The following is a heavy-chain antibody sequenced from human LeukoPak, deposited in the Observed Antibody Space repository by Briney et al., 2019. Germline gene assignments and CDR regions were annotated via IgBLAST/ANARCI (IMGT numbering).Heavy chain of an antibody. Sequence: GGSLRLSCAASGFTFSNYWINWVRQAPGKGLEWVANIKQDGSETYCVDSVKGRFTISRDNAKNSLYLQMNSLRAEDTAVYYCARDGSRGNLVTAPDFWGQGTLVTVSS. CDR1: GFTFSNYW. CDR3: ARDGSRGNLVTAPDF. J-gene: IGHJ4*02. CDR2: IKQDGSET. D-gene: IGHD2-21*02. V-gene: IGHV3-7*01.